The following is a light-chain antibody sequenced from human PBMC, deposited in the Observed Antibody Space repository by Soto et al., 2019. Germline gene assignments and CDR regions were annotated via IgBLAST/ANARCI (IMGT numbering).Light chain of an antibody. CDR1: SSNIGSNT. Sequence: QSVLTQPPSASGTPGQRVTISCSGSSSNIGSNTVNWYQQLPGTAPKLVIYSNNQRPSGVPDRFSGSKSGTSASLAISGLQSADEADYYCVAWDDSLNGYVVFGGGTKVTLL. CDR3: VAWDDSLNGYVV. V-gene: IGLV1-44*01. J-gene: IGLJ2*01. CDR2: SNN.